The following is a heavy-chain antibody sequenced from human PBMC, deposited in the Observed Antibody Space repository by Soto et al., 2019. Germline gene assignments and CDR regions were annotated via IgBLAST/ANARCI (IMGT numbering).Heavy chain of an antibody. D-gene: IGHD1-1*01. J-gene: IGHJ6*02. CDR1: GFTFSSYW. CDR2: INSDGSST. CDR3: ARDSATTGLFGPYYYYGIDV. V-gene: IGHV3-74*01. Sequence: GGSLRLSCAASGFTFSSYWMHWVRQASGKGLVWVSRINSDGSSTSYADSVKGRFTISRDNAKNTLYLQMNSLRAEDTAVYYCARDSATTGLFGPYYYYGIDVWGQGTTVTVSS.